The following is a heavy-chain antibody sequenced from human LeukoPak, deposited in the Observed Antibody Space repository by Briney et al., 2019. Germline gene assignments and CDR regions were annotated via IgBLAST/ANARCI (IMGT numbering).Heavy chain of an antibody. D-gene: IGHD2-2*01. CDR1: GYTFTGYY. J-gene: IGHJ5*02. CDR2: INPNSGGT. CDR3: ASDCSSTSCPYNWFDP. V-gene: IGHV1-2*02. Sequence: ASVKVSCKASGYTFTGYYKHWVRQAPGQGLEWMGWINPNSGGTNYAQKFQGRVTMTRDTSISTAYMELSRLRSDDTAVYYCASDCSSTSCPYNWFDPWGQGTLVAVSS.